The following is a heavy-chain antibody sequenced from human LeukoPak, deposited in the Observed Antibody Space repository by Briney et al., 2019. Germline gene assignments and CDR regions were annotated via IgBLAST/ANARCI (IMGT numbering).Heavy chain of an antibody. D-gene: IGHD6-19*01. J-gene: IGHJ5*02. Sequence: SETLSLTCTVSGGSISSYYWSWIRQPPGKGLEWIGYTYYSGSTNYNPSLKGRVTLSVDTSKNQFSLKLSSVTAADTAAYYCASAVAGTVFDPWGQGTLVTVSS. CDR3: ASAVAGTVFDP. CDR2: TYYSGST. CDR1: GGSISSYY. V-gene: IGHV4-59*08.